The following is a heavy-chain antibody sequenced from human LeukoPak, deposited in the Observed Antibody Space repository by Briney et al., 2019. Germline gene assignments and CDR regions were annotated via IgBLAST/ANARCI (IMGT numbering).Heavy chain of an antibody. Sequence: GRSLRLSCAASGFTFDDYAMHWARQAPGKGLEWVSGISWNSGSIGYADSVKGRFTISRDNAKNSLYLQMNILRPEDTALYYCAKGYCSSTSCFSDYWGQGTLVTVSS. CDR2: ISWNSGSI. CDR1: GFTFDDYA. V-gene: IGHV3-9*01. J-gene: IGHJ4*02. CDR3: AKGYCSSTSCFSDY. D-gene: IGHD2-2*01.